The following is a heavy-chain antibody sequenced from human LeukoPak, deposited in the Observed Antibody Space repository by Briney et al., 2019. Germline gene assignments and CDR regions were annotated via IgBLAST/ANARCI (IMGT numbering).Heavy chain of an antibody. CDR1: GFIFSSYA. CDR3: AKRGVVVINSYYFDY. J-gene: IGHJ4*02. CDR2: ISGGGVNT. D-gene: IGHD3-22*01. V-gene: IGHV3-23*01. Sequence: GGSLRLSCAASGFIFSSYAMTWVRQAPGKGLEWVSAISGGGVNTYYADSVKGRFTISRDNSKNTLYLQMNSLRAEDTAVYYCAKRGVVVINSYYFDYWGQGTLVTVSS.